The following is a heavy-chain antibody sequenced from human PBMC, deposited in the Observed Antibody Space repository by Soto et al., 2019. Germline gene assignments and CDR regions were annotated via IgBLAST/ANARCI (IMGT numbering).Heavy chain of an antibody. CDR2: IIPIFGTA. Sequence: SVKVSCKASGGTFSSYAISWVRQAPGQGLEWMGGIIPIFGTANHAQKFQGRVTITADESTSTAYMELSSLRSEDTAVYYCASSNYYDSSGYYPFDYWGQGTLVTVSS. J-gene: IGHJ4*02. V-gene: IGHV1-69*13. CDR1: GGTFSSYA. CDR3: ASSNYYDSSGYYPFDY. D-gene: IGHD3-22*01.